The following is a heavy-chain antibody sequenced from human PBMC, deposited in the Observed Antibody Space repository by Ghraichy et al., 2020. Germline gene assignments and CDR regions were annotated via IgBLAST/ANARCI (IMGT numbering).Heavy chain of an antibody. J-gene: IGHJ6*02. D-gene: IGHD3-3*01. CDR2: INNGGGTT. CDR1: GFTFSSYW. CDR3: ARAGNFWSGPLDV. V-gene: IGHV3-74*01. Sequence: GGSLRLSCAASGFTFSSYWMHWVRQAPGKGLVWVAHINNGGGTTSYAESVKGRFTISRDNAKNTPFLQMNSLRVEDTAVYYCARAGNFWSGPLDVWGQGTTVTVSS.